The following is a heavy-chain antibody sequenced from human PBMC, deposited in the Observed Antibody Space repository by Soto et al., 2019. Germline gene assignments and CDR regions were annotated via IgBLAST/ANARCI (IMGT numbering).Heavy chain of an antibody. Sequence: EVQLLESGGGLVQPGGSLRLSCAASGFTFNNYAMTWVRQAPGKGLKWVSAISGGGDTTSYADSVKGRFTVSRDVSKNTLYLQMSSLRAEDTALYYCAKGRGGSGSLTPRVDFWGQGTLVTVSS. CDR1: GFTFNNYA. V-gene: IGHV3-23*01. D-gene: IGHD3-10*01. CDR2: ISGGGDTT. CDR3: AKGRGGSGSLTPRVDF. J-gene: IGHJ4*02.